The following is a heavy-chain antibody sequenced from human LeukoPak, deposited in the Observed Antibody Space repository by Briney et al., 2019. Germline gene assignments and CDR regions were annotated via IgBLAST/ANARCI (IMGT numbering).Heavy chain of an antibody. CDR1: GGSISSYY. CDR2: IHTSGST. V-gene: IGHV4-4*07. J-gene: IGHJ4*02. Sequence: SETLSLTCTVSGGSISSYYWSWIRQPAGKGLEWIGRIHTSGSTNYNPSLKSRITISIDTSKNQFSLTMSSVTAADTAVYYCVGSYYYGSGSLRPIDYWGQGTLVTVSS. D-gene: IGHD3-10*01. CDR3: VGSYYYGSGSLRPIDY.